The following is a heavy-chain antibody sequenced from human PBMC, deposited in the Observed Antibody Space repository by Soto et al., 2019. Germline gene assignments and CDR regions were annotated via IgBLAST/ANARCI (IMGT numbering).Heavy chain of an antibody. D-gene: IGHD2-15*01. V-gene: IGHV4-34*01. J-gene: IGHJ6*03. Sequence: PSETLSLTCAVYGGSFSGYYWSWIRQPPGKGLEWIGEINHSGSTNYNPSLKGRVTISVDTSKNQFSLKLSSVTAADTAVYYCARGYCSGGSCEITAYYMDVWGKGTTVTVSS. CDR2: INHSGST. CDR1: GGSFSGYY. CDR3: ARGYCSGGSCEITAYYMDV.